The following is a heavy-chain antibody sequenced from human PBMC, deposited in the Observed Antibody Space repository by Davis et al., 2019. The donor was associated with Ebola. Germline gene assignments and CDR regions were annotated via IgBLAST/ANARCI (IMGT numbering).Heavy chain of an antibody. Sequence: GESLKISCAASGFSSSSHWMSWVRQAPGKGPEWVANIRQDGSEKHYVDSVKGRFTISRDNAKNSLYLQMNSLRAEDTAVYYCAREAVWRFDPWGQGTLVTVSS. CDR1: GFSSSSHW. D-gene: IGHD3-16*01. CDR2: IRQDGSEK. CDR3: AREAVWRFDP. V-gene: IGHV3-7*03. J-gene: IGHJ5*02.